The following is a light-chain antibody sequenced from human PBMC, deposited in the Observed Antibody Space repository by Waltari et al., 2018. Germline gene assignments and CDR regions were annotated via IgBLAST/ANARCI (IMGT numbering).Light chain of an antibody. V-gene: IGKV3-15*01. Sequence: EIVMTQSPATLSVSPGERATLSCRASQSVGSNLAWYQQKPGQAPRLLIYAASTRATGIPARFSGRGSGTEFTLTISSLQSEDFAVYYCQQYNNWPPGDTFGQGTKLEI. CDR1: QSVGSN. CDR2: AAS. J-gene: IGKJ2*01. CDR3: QQYNNWPPGDT.